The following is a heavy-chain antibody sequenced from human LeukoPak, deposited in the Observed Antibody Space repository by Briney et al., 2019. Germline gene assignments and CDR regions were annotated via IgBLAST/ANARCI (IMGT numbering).Heavy chain of an antibody. J-gene: IGHJ5*02. CDR1: GGSISSSDW. CDR2: IYHSGST. Sequence: SGTLSLTCAVSGGSISSSDWWSWVRQPPGKGLEWIGEIYHSGSTNYNPSLKSRVTISVDKSKNQFSLKLSSVTAADTAVYYCARDAGSGSYWFDPWGQGTLVTVSS. V-gene: IGHV4-4*02. D-gene: IGHD1-26*01. CDR3: ARDAGSGSYWFDP.